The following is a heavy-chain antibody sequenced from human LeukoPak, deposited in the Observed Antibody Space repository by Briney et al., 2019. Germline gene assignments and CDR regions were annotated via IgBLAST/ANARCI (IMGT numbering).Heavy chain of an antibody. J-gene: IGHJ6*04. D-gene: IGHD3-10*02. Sequence: GGSLRLSCAASGFTFSNHGMNWVRQAPGKGLEWVSYISSSGSTIYYADSVKGRFTISRDNDKNSLYLQMNSLRAEDTAVYYCAELGITMIGGVWGKGTTVTISS. V-gene: IGHV3-48*04. CDR3: AELGITMIGGV. CDR1: GFTFSNHG. CDR2: ISSSGSTI.